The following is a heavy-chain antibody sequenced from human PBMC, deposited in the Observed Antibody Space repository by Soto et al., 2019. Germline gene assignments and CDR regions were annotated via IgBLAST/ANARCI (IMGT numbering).Heavy chain of an antibody. J-gene: IGHJ4*02. CDR1: GGTFPTYD. D-gene: IGHD3-10*01. CDR2: INPNSGNI. CDR3: ARGRASGSYYLLDY. Sequence: ASVPVSYQASGGTFPTYDIHWVRQATGHGLEWMGWINPNSGNIGYAQRFQVRVTMTRDTAIRTAYMEVSSLRSDDTAVYYCARGRASGSYYLLDYWGQGTLVTVSS. V-gene: IGHV1-8*01.